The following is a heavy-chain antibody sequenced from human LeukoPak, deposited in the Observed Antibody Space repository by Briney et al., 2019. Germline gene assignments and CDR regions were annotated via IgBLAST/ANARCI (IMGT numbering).Heavy chain of an antibody. D-gene: IGHD3-3*01. CDR2: MSSGGTYL. J-gene: IGHJ4*02. CDR3: ARDRPTGASRLFVVQ. CDR1: GFTFSTYA. Sequence: PAGSLRFTCAASGFTFSTYAMTWVRQAPGKGLEWVSSMSSGGTYLYYADSVRGRFTISRDNAKNSLYLVMNSLRPEDTAIYYCARDRPTGASRLFVVQWGQGTLVTVSS. V-gene: IGHV3-21*01.